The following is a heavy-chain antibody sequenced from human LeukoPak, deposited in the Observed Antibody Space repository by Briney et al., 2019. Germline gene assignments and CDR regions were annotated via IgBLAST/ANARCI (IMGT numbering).Heavy chain of an antibody. CDR1: GFTFSSYA. Sequence: GGSLRLSCAASGFTFSSYAMHWVRQAPGKGLEWVAVIWYDGSNKYYTDSVKGRFTISRDNSKNTLYLQMNSLRAEDTAVYYCAREKGSYYYFDYWGQGTLVTVSS. V-gene: IGHV3-33*08. D-gene: IGHD1-26*01. CDR3: AREKGSYYYFDY. J-gene: IGHJ4*02. CDR2: IWYDGSNK.